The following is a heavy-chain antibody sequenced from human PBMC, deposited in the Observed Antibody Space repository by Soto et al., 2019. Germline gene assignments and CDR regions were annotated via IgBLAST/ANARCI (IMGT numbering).Heavy chain of an antibody. CDR2: ISYDGSNK. V-gene: IGHV3-30*03. CDR1: GFTFSNYG. Sequence: GGSLRLSCAASGFTFSNYGMHWVRQAPGKGLEWVAVISYDGSNKYCADSVKGRFTISRDNSKNTLYLQMNSLRAEDTAVYYCAIGPVEVATNQRGNFDYWGQGTLVTVSS. CDR3: AIGPVEVATNQRGNFDY. D-gene: IGHD5-12*01. J-gene: IGHJ4*02.